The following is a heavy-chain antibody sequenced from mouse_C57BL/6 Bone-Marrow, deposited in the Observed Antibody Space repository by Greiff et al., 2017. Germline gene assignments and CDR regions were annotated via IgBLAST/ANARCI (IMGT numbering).Heavy chain of an antibody. Sequence: VKLVESGPGLVQPSQSLSITCTVSGFSLTSYGVHWVRQSPGKGLEWLGVIWSGGSTDYNAAFISRLSISKDNSKSQVFFKRNSLQADDTAIYYCASYDYDVWFAYWGQGTLVTVSA. J-gene: IGHJ3*01. CDR2: IWSGGST. V-gene: IGHV2-2*01. CDR1: GFSLTSYG. D-gene: IGHD2-4*01. CDR3: ASYDYDVWFAY.